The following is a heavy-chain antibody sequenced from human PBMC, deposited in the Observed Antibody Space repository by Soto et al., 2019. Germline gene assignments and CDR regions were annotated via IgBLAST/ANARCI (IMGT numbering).Heavy chain of an antibody. CDR1: GVSINRVDYY. CDR3: AREGGDFVQVPYY. V-gene: IGHV4-30-4*01. Sequence: QVLLQESGPKLVRPSQTLSLTCSVSGVSINRVDYYWSCIRQSPGLGLEWIGSIYYNGDTNYNPSLGSRVTMSVDTSKNQFCLDLQSLVAADTAVYFCAREGGDFVQVPYYWGQGTLITVS. CDR2: IYYNGDT. J-gene: IGHJ4*02. D-gene: IGHD3-10*01.